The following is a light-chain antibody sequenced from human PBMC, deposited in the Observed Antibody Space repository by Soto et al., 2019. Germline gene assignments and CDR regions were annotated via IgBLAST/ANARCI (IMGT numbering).Light chain of an antibody. CDR1: SGHSSYA. CDR3: QTWGTGIVV. CDR2: LNSDGSH. V-gene: IGLV4-69*01. Sequence: QLVLTQSPSASASLGASVKLTCTLSSGHSSYAIAWHQQQPEKGPRYLMNLNSDGSHTKGDGIPDCFSGSSSGAERYLTISSLQSEDEADYYCQTWGTGIVVFGGGTKLTVL. J-gene: IGLJ3*02.